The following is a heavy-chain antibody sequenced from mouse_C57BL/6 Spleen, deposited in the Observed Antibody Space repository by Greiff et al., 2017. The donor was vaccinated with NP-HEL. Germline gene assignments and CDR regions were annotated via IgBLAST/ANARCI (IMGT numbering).Heavy chain of an antibody. V-gene: IGHV1-82*01. CDR1: GYAFSSSW. Sequence: VQLQQSGPELVKPGASVKISCKASGYAFSSSWMNWVKQRPGKGLEWIGRIYPGDGDTNYNGKFKGKATLTADKSSSPAYMQLSSLTSEDSAVYFCARSAAQATYAMDYWGQGTSVTVSS. D-gene: IGHD3-2*02. CDR2: IYPGDGDT. CDR3: ARSAAQATYAMDY. J-gene: IGHJ4*01.